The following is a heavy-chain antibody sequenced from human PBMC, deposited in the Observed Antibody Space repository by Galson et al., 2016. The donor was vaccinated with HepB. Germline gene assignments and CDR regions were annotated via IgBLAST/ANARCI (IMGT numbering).Heavy chain of an antibody. CDR2: ISGGGTNT. Sequence: SLRLSCAASGFSFSNYAMSWVRQAPGQGLEWVSSISGGGTNTYYSASARGRFTISRDNARNTLYLQTNSLRAEDTAVYYCARASPSRILDVWGQGTTVTVSS. CDR3: ARASPSRILDV. CDR1: GFSFSNYA. D-gene: IGHD2-15*01. J-gene: IGHJ6*02. V-gene: IGHV3-23*01.